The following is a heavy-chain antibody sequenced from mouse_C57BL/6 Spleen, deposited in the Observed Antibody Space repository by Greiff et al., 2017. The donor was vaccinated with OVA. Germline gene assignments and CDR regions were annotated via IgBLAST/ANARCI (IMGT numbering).Heavy chain of an antibody. Sequence: EVQRVESGGGLVKPGGSLKLSCAASGFTFSDYGMHWVRQAPEKGLEWVAYISSGSSTIYYADTVTGRFTISRDNAKNTLFLQMTSLRSEDTAMYYCASLYYYGSRTKAMDYWGQGTSVTVSS. D-gene: IGHD1-1*01. V-gene: IGHV5-17*01. CDR2: ISSGSSTI. CDR1: GFTFSDYG. J-gene: IGHJ4*01. CDR3: ASLYYYGSRTKAMDY.